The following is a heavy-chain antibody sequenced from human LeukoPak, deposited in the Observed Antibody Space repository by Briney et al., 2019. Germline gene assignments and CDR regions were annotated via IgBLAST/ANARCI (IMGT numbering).Heavy chain of an antibody. Sequence: GGSLRLSCAASGFTFSSYSMNWVRQAPGKGLEWVANIKKDGSEKHYVDSVKGRFTISRDNAKNSLYLQMSSLRAEDTAVYHCVTDVSGSLGDWGQGTLVTVS. V-gene: IGHV3-7*05. J-gene: IGHJ4*02. CDR2: IKKDGSEK. CDR3: VTDVSGSLGD. CDR1: GFTFSSYS. D-gene: IGHD5-12*01.